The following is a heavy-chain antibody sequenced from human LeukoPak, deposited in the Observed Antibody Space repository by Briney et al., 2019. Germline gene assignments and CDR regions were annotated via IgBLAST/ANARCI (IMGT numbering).Heavy chain of an antibody. V-gene: IGHV4-31*11. J-gene: IGHJ6*02. Sequence: SSETLSLTCAVYGGSFSGYYWNWVRQHPGTGLEWIGYIYYSGSTYYNPSLKSRVTISVDTSKNQFSLKLGSVTGADTAVYYCARDRLSIVVVPAANPQQLPTYYYYGMDVWGQGTTVTVSS. CDR2: IYYSGST. CDR1: GGSFSGYY. CDR3: ARDRLSIVVVPAANPQQLPTYYYYGMDV. D-gene: IGHD2-2*01.